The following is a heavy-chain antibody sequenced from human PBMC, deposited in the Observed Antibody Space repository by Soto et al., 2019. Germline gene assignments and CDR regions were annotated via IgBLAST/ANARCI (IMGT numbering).Heavy chain of an antibody. Sequence: EVQLLESGGHLVQPGGSLRLSCAGSAFTFSSYAMSWVRQAPGKGLEWVSAISGSGDITYYADSVKGRFTISRDNSKDTLYLQMDSLRAEDTAIYYCAKDWRNTVASPEYFQHWGQGTLVTVSS. CDR3: AKDWRNTVASPEYFQH. D-gene: IGHD4-17*01. CDR2: ISGSGDIT. V-gene: IGHV3-23*01. J-gene: IGHJ1*01. CDR1: AFTFSSYA.